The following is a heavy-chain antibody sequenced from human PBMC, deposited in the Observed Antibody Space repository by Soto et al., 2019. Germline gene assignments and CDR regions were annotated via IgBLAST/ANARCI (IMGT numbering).Heavy chain of an antibody. Sequence: GGSLRLSCAASGFPFSGYAINWVRQAPGKGLEWVGRIKSKTDGGTTDYAAPVKGRFTISRDDSKNTLYLQMNSLKTEDTAVYHCTTEDIVVVPAYFDYWGQGTLVTVSS. J-gene: IGHJ4*02. V-gene: IGHV3-15*01. CDR2: IKSKTDGGTT. CDR3: TTEDIVVVPAYFDY. D-gene: IGHD2-2*01. CDR1: GFPFSGYA.